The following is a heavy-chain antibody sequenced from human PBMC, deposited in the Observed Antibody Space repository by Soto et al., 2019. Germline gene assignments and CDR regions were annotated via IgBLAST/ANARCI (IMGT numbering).Heavy chain of an antibody. D-gene: IGHD1-1*01. J-gene: IGHJ6*03. CDR3: ARNEPYYYYYMDV. Sequence: QVQLQESGPGLVKPSETLSLTCTVSGGSISSYYWSWIRQPPGKGLEWIGYIYYSGSTNYNPSLKSRVTISVDTSKNQFSLKLSSVTAADTAVYYCARNEPYYYYYMDVWGKGTTVTVSS. V-gene: IGHV4-59*01. CDR1: GGSISSYY. CDR2: IYYSGST.